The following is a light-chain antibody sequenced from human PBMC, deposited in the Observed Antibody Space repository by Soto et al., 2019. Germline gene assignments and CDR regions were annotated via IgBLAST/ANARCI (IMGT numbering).Light chain of an antibody. CDR1: QSVLYSSNNKNY. CDR2: WAS. V-gene: IGKV4-1*01. CDR3: QQYYSSPHT. Sequence: DIVMTQSPDSLAVSLGERATINCKSSQSVLYSSNNKNYLAWYQQQPGQPPKLLIYWASTREPGVPDRFSGSGSGTDFTLTISSLQAEDGAVYYCQQYYSSPHTFGQGTKLEIK. J-gene: IGKJ2*01.